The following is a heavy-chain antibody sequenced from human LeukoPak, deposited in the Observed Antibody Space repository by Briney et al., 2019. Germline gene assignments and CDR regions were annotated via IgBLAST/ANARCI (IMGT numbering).Heavy chain of an antibody. CDR2: INWNGGST. CDR1: GLIFDDYG. CDR3: ARDPLAYDSSGYPPFVDY. J-gene: IGHJ4*02. V-gene: IGHV3-20*04. D-gene: IGHD3-22*01. Sequence: RPGGSLRLSCTASGLIFDDYGMTWVRQAPGKGLEWVSGINWNGGSTGYADSVKGRFTISRDNAKNSLYLQMNSLRAEDTAVYYCARDPLAYDSSGYPPFVDYWGQGTLVTVSS.